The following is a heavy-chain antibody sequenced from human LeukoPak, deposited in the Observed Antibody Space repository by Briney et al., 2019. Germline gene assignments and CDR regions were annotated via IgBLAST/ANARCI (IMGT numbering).Heavy chain of an antibody. D-gene: IGHD4-23*01. CDR2: FNPGTGGT. Sequence: SSVNVSCKPCGYTFTNNYIHYVRPAPGQGLEWMGIFNPGTGGTRYAQRFQGRITLTGDTSTRTVDLDLSSLRSEDTAVYFCAREIEAEGKAFDYWGQGTQVTVSS. J-gene: IGHJ4*02. V-gene: IGHV1-46*01. CDR1: GYTFTNNY. CDR3: AREIEAEGKAFDY.